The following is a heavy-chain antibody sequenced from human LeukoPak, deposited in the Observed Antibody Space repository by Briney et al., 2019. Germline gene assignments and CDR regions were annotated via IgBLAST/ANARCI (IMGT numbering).Heavy chain of an antibody. J-gene: IGHJ4*02. Sequence: PSETLSLTCTVSGYSISSGYYWGWIRQPPGKGLEWIGSIYHSGSTYYNPSLKSRVTISVDTSKNQFSLKLSSVTAADTAVYYCARSLTYYYDSSGYYYGYYFDYWGQGTLVTVSS. CDR3: ARSLTYYYDSSGYYYGYYFDY. CDR1: GYSISSGYY. V-gene: IGHV4-38-2*02. CDR2: IYHSGST. D-gene: IGHD3-22*01.